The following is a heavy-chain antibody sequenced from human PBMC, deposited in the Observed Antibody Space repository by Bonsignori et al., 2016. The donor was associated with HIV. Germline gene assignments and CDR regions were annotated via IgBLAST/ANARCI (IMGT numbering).Heavy chain of an antibody. V-gene: IGHV3-33*06. J-gene: IGHJ4*02. CDR1: GFTFSSYG. D-gene: IGHD2-15*01. Sequence: GGSLRLSCAASGFTFSSYGMHWVRQAPGKGLEWVAVIWYDGSNKYYADSVKGRFTISRDNSKNTLYLQMNSLRAEDTAVYYCAKGGGGVVAATRGLYYFDYWGQGTLVTVSS. CDR3: AKGGGGVVAATRGLYYFDY. CDR2: IWYDGSNK.